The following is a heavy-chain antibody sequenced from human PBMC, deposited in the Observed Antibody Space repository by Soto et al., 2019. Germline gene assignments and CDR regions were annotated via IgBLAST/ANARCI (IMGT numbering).Heavy chain of an antibody. CDR3: ARGDREDIAVVLGVRPGEYGVDV. J-gene: IGHJ6*02. Sequence: QVQLVESGGGVVQPGRSLRLSCAASGFTFRSYAMHWVRQAPGKGLECVAVISYDGSNKFYRDYVKGRFTISRDNSKYTLYLQINSLRYEDTAVYYCARGDREDIAVVLGVRPGEYGVDVWGQGTTVTGSS. D-gene: IGHD2-15*01. CDR1: GFTFRSYA. V-gene: IGHV3-30-3*01. CDR2: ISYDGSNK.